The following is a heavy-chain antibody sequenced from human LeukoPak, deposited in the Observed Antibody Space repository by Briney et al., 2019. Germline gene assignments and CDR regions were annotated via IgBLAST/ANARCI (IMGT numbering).Heavy chain of an antibody. Sequence: SGGSQRLSCAASGFTFSKYWMSWVRQAPGKGLEWVANINQDGSETYYVDSVEGRFTISRDNAKNSLFLQMSSLRAEDTAVYFCSGDPGDYWGQGTLVTVSS. CDR3: SGDPGDY. D-gene: IGHD7-27*01. CDR2: INQDGSET. J-gene: IGHJ4*02. V-gene: IGHV3-7*04. CDR1: GFTFSKYW.